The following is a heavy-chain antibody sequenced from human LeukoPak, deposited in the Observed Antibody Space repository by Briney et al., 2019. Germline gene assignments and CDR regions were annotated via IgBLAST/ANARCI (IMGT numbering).Heavy chain of an antibody. D-gene: IGHD5-12*01. CDR1: GFTFSSYA. V-gene: IGHV3-23*01. CDR2: ISGSGGST. J-gene: IGHJ4*02. Sequence: GGSLRLSCAASGFTFSSYAMSWVRQAPAKGLEWVSGISGSGGSTHYADSVEGRFTISRDNAKNTLYLQMNSLRAEDTAVYYCAKELRSDSGYYRDFWGQGTLVTVSS. CDR3: AKELRSDSGYYRDF.